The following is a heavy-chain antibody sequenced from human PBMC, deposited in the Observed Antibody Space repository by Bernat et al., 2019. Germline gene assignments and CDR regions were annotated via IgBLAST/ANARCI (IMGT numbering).Heavy chain of an antibody. Sequence: EVQLVQSGAEVKKPGESLKISCKGSGYSFTSYWIGWVRQMPGKGLEWMGIIYPGDSDTRYSPSFQGQVTISADKSISTAYLQWSSLKALDTAMYYCARALILTGYYYYFDYWGQGTLVTVSS. CDR3: ARALILTGYYYYFDY. V-gene: IGHV5-51*01. D-gene: IGHD3-9*01. CDR2: IYPGDSDT. J-gene: IGHJ4*02. CDR1: GYSFTSYW.